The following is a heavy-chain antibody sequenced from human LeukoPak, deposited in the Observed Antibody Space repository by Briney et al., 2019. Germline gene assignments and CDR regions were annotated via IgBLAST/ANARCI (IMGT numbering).Heavy chain of an antibody. J-gene: IGHJ4*02. CDR3: ARAKLWFDY. V-gene: IGHV4-59*01. CDR2: IYYSGSP. D-gene: IGHD3-10*01. CDR1: GGSISNYY. Sequence: RASETLSLTCTVSGGSISNYYWSWIRQPPGEGLEWIVYIYYSGSPNYNPSLKSRVTISVDTSKNQFSLKLSSVTAADTAVYYCARAKLWFDYWGQGTLVTVSS.